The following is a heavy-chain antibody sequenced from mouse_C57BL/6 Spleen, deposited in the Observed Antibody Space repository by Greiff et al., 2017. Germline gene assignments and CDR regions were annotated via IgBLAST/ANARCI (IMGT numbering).Heavy chain of an antibody. CDR3: ARSDYGSSYFDY. CDR2: IDPEDGET. V-gene: IGHV14-2*01. J-gene: IGHJ2*01. D-gene: IGHD1-1*01. CDR1: GFNIKDYY. Sequence: EVKLQESGAELVKPGASVKLSCTASGFNIKDYYMHWVKQRTEQGLEWIGRIDPEDGETKYAPKFRGKATITADTASNTAYLQLSSLTSEDTAVYYCARSDYGSSYFDYWGQGTTLTVSS.